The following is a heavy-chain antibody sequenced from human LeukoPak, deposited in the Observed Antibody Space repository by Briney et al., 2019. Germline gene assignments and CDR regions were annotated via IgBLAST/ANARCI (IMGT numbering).Heavy chain of an antibody. J-gene: IGHJ5*02. CDR2: ISAYNGNT. V-gene: IGHV1-18*03. CDR3: ARSSGGVRGVIITRWFDP. CDR1: DYTFTSYG. D-gene: IGHD3-10*02. Sequence: ASVKVSCKASDYTFTSYGISWVRQAPGQGLEWMGWISAYNGNTNYAQKLQGRVTMTTDTSTSTAYMELRSLRSDDMAVYYCARSSGGVRGVIITRWFDPWGQGTLVTVSS.